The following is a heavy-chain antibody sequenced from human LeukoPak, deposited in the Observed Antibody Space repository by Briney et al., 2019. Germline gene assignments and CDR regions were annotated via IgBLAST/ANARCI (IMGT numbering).Heavy chain of an antibody. CDR2: ISYDGSNQ. D-gene: IGHD1-26*01. CDR1: GFTFSDYT. Sequence: PGGSLRLSCAASGFTFSDYTMHWVRQPPGKGLEWVAFISYDGSNQYSADSVKGRFTISRDNSKNTLYLQMNSLRAEDTGVYYCARDASNSADYYFHSWGQGTLVIVSS. V-gene: IGHV3-30-3*01. J-gene: IGHJ4*02. CDR3: ARDASNSADYYFHS.